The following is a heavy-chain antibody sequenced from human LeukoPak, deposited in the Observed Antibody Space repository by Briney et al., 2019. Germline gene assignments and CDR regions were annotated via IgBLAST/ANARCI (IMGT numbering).Heavy chain of an antibody. D-gene: IGHD2-8*01. J-gene: IGHJ5*02. CDR3: ARDSPGYCTNGVCPANWFDP. Sequence: SQTLSLTCTVSGGSISSGGYYWRWIRQPPGKGPEWIGYIYHSGSTYYNPSLKSRVTISVDRSKNQFSLKLSSVTAADTAVYYCARDSPGYCTNGVCPANWFDPWGQGTLVTVSS. CDR2: IYHSGST. V-gene: IGHV4-30-2*01. CDR1: GGSISSGGYY.